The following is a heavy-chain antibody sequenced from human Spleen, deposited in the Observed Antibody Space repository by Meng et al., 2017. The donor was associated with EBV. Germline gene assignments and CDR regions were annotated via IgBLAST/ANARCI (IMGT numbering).Heavy chain of an antibody. Sequence: EVRLVGSGGGLIQPGGSLRLSGAASGFTVRDNYMGWFRQAPGKGLEWVSIIYSAGPTYYADSVRGRFTISRDNSKNTLYLQMNRLRAEDTAVYYCARAGYSYGPHFDYWGQGTLVTVSS. CDR3: ARAGYSYGPHFDY. J-gene: IGHJ4*02. D-gene: IGHD5-18*01. V-gene: IGHV3-53*01. CDR2: IYSAGPT. CDR1: GFTVRDNY.